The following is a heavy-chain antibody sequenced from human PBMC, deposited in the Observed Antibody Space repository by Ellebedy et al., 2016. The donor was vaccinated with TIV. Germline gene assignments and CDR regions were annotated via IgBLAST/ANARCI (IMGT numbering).Heavy chain of an antibody. CDR2: ISDTGIT. V-gene: IGHV4-59*01. Sequence: MPSETLSLTCTVSGGPITNYNWNWIRQPPGKGLQWIGFISDTGITIYNPSLESRVTILLDASRNQFSLRLSSVTAADTAVYYCAAYYGGRFDYWGQGTLVTVSS. D-gene: IGHD4-23*01. CDR1: GGPITNYN. CDR3: AAYYGGRFDY. J-gene: IGHJ4*02.